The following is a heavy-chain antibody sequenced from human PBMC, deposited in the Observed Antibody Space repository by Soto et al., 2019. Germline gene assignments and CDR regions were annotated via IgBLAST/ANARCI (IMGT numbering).Heavy chain of an antibody. Sequence: GGSLRLSCAASGFTFSSYAMSWVRQAPGKGLEWVSAISGSGGSTYYADSVKGRFTISRDSSKNTLYLQMNSLRAEDAAVYYCEKDVLGPDSAPVSDPWGQGTLVTVS. V-gene: IGHV3-23*01. CDR2: ISGSGGST. D-gene: IGHD2-21*01. CDR3: EKDVLGPDSAPVSDP. J-gene: IGHJ5*02. CDR1: GFTFSSYA.